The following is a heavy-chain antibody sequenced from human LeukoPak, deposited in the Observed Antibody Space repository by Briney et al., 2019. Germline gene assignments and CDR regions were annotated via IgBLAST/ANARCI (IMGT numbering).Heavy chain of an antibody. CDR2: ISYDGSNK. J-gene: IGHJ4*02. CDR1: GFTFSSYA. CDR3: ARDRNIVVVTATGGY. V-gene: IGHV3-30-3*01. Sequence: GGSLRLSCAASGFTFSSYAMHWVRQAPGKGLEWVAVISYDGSNKYYADSVKGRFTISRDNSKNTLYLQMNSLRAEDTAVYYCARDRNIVVVTATGGYWGQGTLVTVSS. D-gene: IGHD2-21*02.